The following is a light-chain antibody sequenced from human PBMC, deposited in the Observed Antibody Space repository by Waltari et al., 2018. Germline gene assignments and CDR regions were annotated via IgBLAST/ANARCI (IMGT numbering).Light chain of an antibody. V-gene: IGLV1-44*01. Sequence: QSVLTQPPSASGTPGQRVTISCFGRNSNIGSNSVNWFQQLPGTAPKLLIYSNSQRPEGVPDRFPGSKSGTSASLAISGIQPEDEADYYCAAWDDSLNGVFGPGTKVTVL. CDR2: SNS. CDR3: AAWDDSLNGV. CDR1: NSNIGSNS. J-gene: IGLJ1*01.